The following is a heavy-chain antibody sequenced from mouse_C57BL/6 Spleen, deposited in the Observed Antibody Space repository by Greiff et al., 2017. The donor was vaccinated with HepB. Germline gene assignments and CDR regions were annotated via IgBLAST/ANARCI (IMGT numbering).Heavy chain of an antibody. CDR3: ARGGAYYSKNFYFDY. CDR2: IYPGDGDT. CDR1: GYAFSSYW. Sequence: QVHVKQSGAELVKPGASVKISCKASGYAFSSYWMNWVKQRPGKGLEWIGQIYPGDGDTNYNGKFKGKATLTADKSSSTAYMQLSSLTSEDSAVYFCARGGAYYSKNFYFDYWGQGTTLTVSS. J-gene: IGHJ2*01. D-gene: IGHD2-5*01. V-gene: IGHV1-80*01.